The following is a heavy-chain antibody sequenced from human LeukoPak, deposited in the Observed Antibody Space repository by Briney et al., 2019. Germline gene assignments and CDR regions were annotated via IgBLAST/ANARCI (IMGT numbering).Heavy chain of an antibody. J-gene: IGHJ4*02. Sequence: SGTLSLTCTVSGGSISSYYWSWIRQPPGKGLEWIGYIYYSGSTNYNPSLKSRVTISVDTSKNQFSLKLSSVTAADTAVYYCARESGVGLYYFDYWGQGTLVTVSS. CDR1: GGSISSYY. CDR3: ARESGVGLYYFDY. V-gene: IGHV4-59*01. CDR2: IYYSGST. D-gene: IGHD1-26*01.